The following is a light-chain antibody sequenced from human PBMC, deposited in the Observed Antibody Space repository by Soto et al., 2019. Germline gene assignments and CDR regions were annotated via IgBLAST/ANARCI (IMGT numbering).Light chain of an antibody. J-gene: IGKJ1*01. CDR2: DVS. CDR1: QCVSNW. CDR3: QQYDSYSWT. Sequence: DIQMTQSPSTLSASVGERVTFTCRASQCVSNWLAWYHQNPGKAPNLLIYDVSSLESGVPLRFSGSGSGTEFILTISILQPDDFATYYCQQYDSYSWTFGQGTKVEMK. V-gene: IGKV1-5*01.